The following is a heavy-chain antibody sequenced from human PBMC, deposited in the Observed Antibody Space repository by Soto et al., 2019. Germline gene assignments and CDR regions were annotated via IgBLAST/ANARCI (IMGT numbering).Heavy chain of an antibody. J-gene: IGHJ3*01. Sequence: ASVKVSCKASGYIFVNYGIAWVRQAPGQGLEWMGIINPSGGTTTYAQEFQGRVTMTRDTSTSTVYMELSSLRSEDTAVYYCARDSHPVVVTDIDAFDFWGQGTMVTVSS. CDR1: GYIFVNYG. D-gene: IGHD2-21*02. V-gene: IGHV1-46*01. CDR3: ARDSHPVVVTDIDAFDF. CDR2: INPSGGTT.